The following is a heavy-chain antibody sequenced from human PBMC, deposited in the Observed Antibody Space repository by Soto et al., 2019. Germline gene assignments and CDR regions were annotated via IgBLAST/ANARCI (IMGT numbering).Heavy chain of an antibody. J-gene: IGHJ6*02. CDR1: ASSISLYY. CDR3: AREDDADGMDV. Sequence: QVHLQESGPGLVKPSETVSLTCTIGASSISLYYWGWVRQPPGKGLEWIGSIYHSGSSYFNPSLKSRVSLSQETSRGQLYRILPSVTAADTAVYYCAREDDADGMDVWGQGTTVIVSS. CDR2: IYHSGSS. V-gene: IGHV4-38-2*02. D-gene: IGHD1-1*01.